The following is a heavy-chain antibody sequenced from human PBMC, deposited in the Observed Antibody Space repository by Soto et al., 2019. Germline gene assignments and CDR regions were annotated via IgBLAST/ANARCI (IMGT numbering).Heavy chain of an antibody. CDR1: GFTFSSYW. CDR2: IKQDGSEK. J-gene: IGHJ5*02. CDR3: ARVVKSVRGSSWFDP. Sequence: GGSLRLSCAASGFTFSSYWMSWVRQAPGKGLEWVANIKQDGSEKYYVDSVKGRFTISRDNAKNSLYLQMNSLRAEDTAVYYCARVVKSVRGSSWFDPWGQGTLVTVSS. D-gene: IGHD3-10*01. V-gene: IGHV3-7*05.